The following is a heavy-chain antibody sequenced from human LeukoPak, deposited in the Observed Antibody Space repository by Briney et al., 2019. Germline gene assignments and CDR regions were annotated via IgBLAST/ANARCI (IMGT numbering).Heavy chain of an antibody. CDR3: ARERGLRYFDWLDP. Sequence: ASVKVSCKASGGTFSSYAISWVRQAPGQGLEWMGWISAYNGNTNYAQKLQGRVTMTTDTSTSTAYMELRSLRSDDTAVYYCARERGLRYFDWLDPWGQGTLVTVSS. J-gene: IGHJ5*02. CDR2: ISAYNGNT. V-gene: IGHV1-18*01. CDR1: GGTFSSYA. D-gene: IGHD3-9*01.